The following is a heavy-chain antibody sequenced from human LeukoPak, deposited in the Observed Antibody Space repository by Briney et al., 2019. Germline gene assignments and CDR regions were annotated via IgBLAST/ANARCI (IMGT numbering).Heavy chain of an antibody. CDR3: ARGPGDYVWGSYRDNWFDP. V-gene: IGHV4-39*07. Sequence: PSETLSLTCTVSGGSISSSSYYWGWIRQPPGKGLEWIGSIYYSGSTYYNPSLKSRVTISVDTSKNQFSLKLSSVTAADTAVYYCARGPGDYVWGSYRDNWFDPWGQGTLVTVSS. J-gene: IGHJ5*02. CDR2: IYYSGST. D-gene: IGHD3-16*02. CDR1: GGSISSSSYY.